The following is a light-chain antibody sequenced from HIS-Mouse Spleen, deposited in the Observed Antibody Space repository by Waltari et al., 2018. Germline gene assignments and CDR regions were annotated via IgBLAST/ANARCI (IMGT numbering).Light chain of an antibody. Sequence: QSALTQPRSVSGSPGQSVTISCTGTSSDVGGYNYVSWYQQHPGKAPKLMISDVSKRPSGVPDRFSGSKSGPTASLTISGLQAEDEADYYCCSYAGSYTYVFGTGTKVTVL. CDR3: CSYAGSYTYV. V-gene: IGLV2-11*01. CDR2: DVS. CDR1: SSDVGGYNY. J-gene: IGLJ1*01.